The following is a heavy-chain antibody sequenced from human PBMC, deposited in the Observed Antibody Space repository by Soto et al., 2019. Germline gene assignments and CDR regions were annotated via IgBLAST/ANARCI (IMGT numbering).Heavy chain of an antibody. V-gene: IGHV4-38-2*02. D-gene: IGHD5-18*01. J-gene: IGHJ4*02. CDR1: GYSISSGYY. Sequence: SETLSLTCTVSGYSISSGYYWGWLRQPPGKGLEWIGSIYHSGSTYYNPSLKSRVTISVDTSKNQFSLKLSSVTAADTAVYYCARDVGTGIDYWGQGTLVTVSS. CDR2: IYHSGST. CDR3: ARDVGTGIDY.